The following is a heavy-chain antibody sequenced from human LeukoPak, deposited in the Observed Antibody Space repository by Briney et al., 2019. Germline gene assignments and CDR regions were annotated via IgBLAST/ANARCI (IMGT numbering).Heavy chain of an antibody. CDR2: MNPNSGNT. D-gene: IGHD2-2*01. CDR3: ARGQYVVPAVMDYYGMDV. CDR1: GYTVTSYN. V-gene: IGHV1-8*01. J-gene: IGHJ6*02. Sequence: ASVKVSCKGSGYTVTSYNINWVRQATRQGMERMGWMNPNSGNTGYAQKFQGRVTITRNTSISTAYMELSSLRSEDTAVYFCARGQYVVPAVMDYYGMDVWGQGTTVTVSS.